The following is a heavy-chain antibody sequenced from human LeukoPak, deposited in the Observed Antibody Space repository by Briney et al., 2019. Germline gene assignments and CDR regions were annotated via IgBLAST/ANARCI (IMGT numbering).Heavy chain of an antibody. CDR1: GFTVSSNY. CDR2: IYSGGST. CDR3: ARDRYNWNGCFDY. J-gene: IGHJ4*02. Sequence: GGSLRLSCAASGFTVSSNYMSWVRQAPGKGLEWVSVIYSGGSTYYADSVKGRFTISRDNSKNTLYPQMNSLRAEDTAVYYCARDRYNWNGCFDYWGQGTLVTVSS. D-gene: IGHD1-20*01. V-gene: IGHV3-66*02.